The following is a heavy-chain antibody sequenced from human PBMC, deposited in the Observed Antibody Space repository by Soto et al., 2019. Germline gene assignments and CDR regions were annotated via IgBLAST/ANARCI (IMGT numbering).Heavy chain of an antibody. V-gene: IGHV4-34*01. CDR3: ATGFPRYCSSTSCYGRFGAFDI. D-gene: IGHD2-2*01. Sequence: PSESLSLTCAVYGGSFSGYYWSWIRQPPGKGLEWIGEINHSGSTNYNPSLKSRVTISVDTSKNQFSLKLSSVTAADTAVYYCATGFPRYCSSTSCYGRFGAFDIWGQGTMVTVSS. CDR1: GGSFSGYY. J-gene: IGHJ3*02. CDR2: INHSGST.